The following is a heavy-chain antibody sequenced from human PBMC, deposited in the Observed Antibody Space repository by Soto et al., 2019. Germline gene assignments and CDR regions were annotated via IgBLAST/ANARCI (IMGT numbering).Heavy chain of an antibody. V-gene: IGHV1-18*01. D-gene: IGHD6-13*01. CDR1: CYTFTSYG. Sequence: ASGKVSVKASCYTFTSYGISWVRQAPGQGLEWMGWISAYNGNTNYAQKLQGRVTMTTDTSTSTAYMELRSLRSDDTAVYYCARDTTGSSWYFGYYYYYGMDVWGQGTTVTVSS. CDR2: ISAYNGNT. CDR3: ARDTTGSSWYFGYYYYYGMDV. J-gene: IGHJ6*02.